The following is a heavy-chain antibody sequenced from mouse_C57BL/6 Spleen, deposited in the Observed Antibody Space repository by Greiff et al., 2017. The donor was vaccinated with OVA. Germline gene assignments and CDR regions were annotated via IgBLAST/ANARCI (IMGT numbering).Heavy chain of an antibody. CDR2: INPGSGDT. D-gene: IGHD1-1*01. J-gene: IGHJ3*01. Sequence: VQLQQSGAELVRPGTSVKVSCKASGYAFTNYLIEWVKQRPGQGLEWIGVINPGSGDTNYNEKFKGKATLTADKSSSTAYMQLSSLTSEDSAVYFCARSGILLRHAWFAYWGQGTLVTVSA. CDR3: ARSGILLRHAWFAY. V-gene: IGHV1-54*01. CDR1: GYAFTNYL.